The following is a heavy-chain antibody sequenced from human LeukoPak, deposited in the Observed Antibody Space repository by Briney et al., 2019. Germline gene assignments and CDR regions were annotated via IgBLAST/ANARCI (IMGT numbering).Heavy chain of an antibody. CDR3: ARTDSRRGYFDY. V-gene: IGHV4-59*01. Sequence: SETLSLTCTVSGGSISSYYWSWIRQPPGKGLEWIGYIYYSGSTNYNPSLKSRVTISVDTSKNQFSLKLSSVTAADTAVYYCARTDSRRGYFDYWGQGTLATVSS. J-gene: IGHJ4*02. D-gene: IGHD3-22*01. CDR1: GGSISSYY. CDR2: IYYSGST.